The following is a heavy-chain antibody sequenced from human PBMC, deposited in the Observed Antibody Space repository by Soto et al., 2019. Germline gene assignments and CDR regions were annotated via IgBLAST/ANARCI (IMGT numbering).Heavy chain of an antibody. CDR2: IYYSGST. Sequence: QLQLQESGPGLVKPSETLSLTCTVSGGSISSSSYYWGWIRQPPGKGLEWIGSIYYSGSTYYNPSLKSRVTISVDTSKNQFSLKLSSVTAADTAVYYCARGGRYCSGGSCYPPYYFDYWGKGTLVTVSS. V-gene: IGHV4-39*01. D-gene: IGHD2-15*01. CDR3: ARGGRYCSGGSCYPPYYFDY. J-gene: IGHJ4*02. CDR1: GGSISSSSYY.